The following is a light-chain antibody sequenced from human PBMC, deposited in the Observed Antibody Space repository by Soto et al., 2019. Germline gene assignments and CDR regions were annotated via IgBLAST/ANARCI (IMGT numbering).Light chain of an antibody. V-gene: IGKV3-15*01. CDR2: GES. CDR3: HQYNNGPPYT. CDR1: QSVSSN. Sequence: EIVMTQSPATLSVSPGERATLSCRASQSVSSNLAWYQQKPGQAPRLLIYGESTRATGIPARFSGSGSGTEFTLTISSLESEDLAVYYCHQYNNGPPYTFGQGTKLENK. J-gene: IGKJ2*01.